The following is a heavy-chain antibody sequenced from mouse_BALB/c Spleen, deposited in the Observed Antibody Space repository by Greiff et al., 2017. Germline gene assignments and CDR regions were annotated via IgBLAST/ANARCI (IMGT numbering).Heavy chain of an antibody. CDR1: GFAFSSYD. D-gene: IGHD1-1*01. CDR3: ARNGEKGNYFDD. Sequence: EVQGVESGGGLVKPGGSLKLSCAASGFAFSSYDMSWVRQTPEKRLEWVAYISSGGGSTYYPDTVKGRFTISRDNAKNTLYLQMSSLKSEDTAMYYCARNGEKGNYFDDWGQGTTLTVSS. CDR2: ISSGGGST. V-gene: IGHV5-12-1*01. J-gene: IGHJ2*01.